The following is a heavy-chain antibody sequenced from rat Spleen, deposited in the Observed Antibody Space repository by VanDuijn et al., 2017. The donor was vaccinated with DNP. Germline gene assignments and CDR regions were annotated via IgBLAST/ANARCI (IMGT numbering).Heavy chain of an antibody. CDR2: VNSAGTT. CDR3: ARWPGYNPPYAMDA. D-gene: IGHD1-4*01. J-gene: IGHJ4*01. Sequence: EVQLQESGPGLVKPSQSLSLTCSVTGYSFTSSYRWNWIRKFPGNKLEWMGSVNSAGTTNYNPSLKSRISITRDTSKNQLFLQVNSVTTEDTATYYCARWPGYNPPYAMDAWGQGTSVTVSS. CDR1: GYSFTSSYR. V-gene: IGHV3-3*01.